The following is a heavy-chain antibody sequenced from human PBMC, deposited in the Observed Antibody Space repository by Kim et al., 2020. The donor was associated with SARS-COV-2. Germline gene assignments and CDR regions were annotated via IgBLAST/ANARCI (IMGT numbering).Heavy chain of an antibody. Sequence: KGRFTISRDNSKNTLYLQMNSLRAEDQAVYYCAKVKGPILLWFGDAPVDYWGQGTLVTVSS. V-gene: IGHV3-23*01. J-gene: IGHJ4*02. D-gene: IGHD3-10*01. CDR3: AKVKGPILLWFGDAPVDY.